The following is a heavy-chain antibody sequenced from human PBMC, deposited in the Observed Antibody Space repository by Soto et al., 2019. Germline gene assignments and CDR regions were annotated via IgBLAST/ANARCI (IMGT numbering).Heavy chain of an antibody. CDR3: ARDMRGLEWFGELLIDY. V-gene: IGHV3-11*01. D-gene: IGHD3-10*01. CDR2: ISSSGSTI. Sequence: QVQLVESGGGLVKPGGSLRLSCAASGFTFSDYYMSWIRQAPGKGLEWVSYISSSGSTIYYADFVKGRCTISRDNAKNSLYLQMNSLRAEDTAVYYGARDMRGLEWFGELLIDYWGQGTLVTASS. CDR1: GFTFSDYY. J-gene: IGHJ4*02.